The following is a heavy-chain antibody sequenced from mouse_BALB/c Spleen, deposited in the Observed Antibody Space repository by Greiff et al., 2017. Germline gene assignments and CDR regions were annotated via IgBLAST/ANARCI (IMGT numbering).Heavy chain of an antibody. J-gene: IGHJ2*01. CDR1: GYTFTSYW. V-gene: IGHV1S81*02. CDR2: INPSNGRT. CDR3: ARTSYGYYFDY. D-gene: IGHD1-1*01. Sequence: LQQPGAELVKPGASVKLSCKASGYTFTSYWMHWVKQRPGQGLEWIGEINPSNGRTNYNEKFKSKATLTVDKSSSTAYMQLSSLTSEDSAVYYCARTSYGYYFDYWGQGTTLTVSS.